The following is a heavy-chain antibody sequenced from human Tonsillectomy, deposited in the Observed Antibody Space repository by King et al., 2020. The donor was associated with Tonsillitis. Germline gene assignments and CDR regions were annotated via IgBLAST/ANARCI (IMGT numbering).Heavy chain of an antibody. CDR3: AHRLAYHDRNYFDY. V-gene: IGHV2-5*02. J-gene: IGHJ4*02. Sequence: TLKESGPTLVKPTQTLTLTCTFSGLSLSTSEEGVGWIRQPPGKALEWLGVIYLDDDKRYSPSLKSRLTITKDTSKNQVVLTMTNMDPVDTGTYYCAHRLAYHDRNYFDYWGQGTLVTVSS. D-gene: IGHD3-22*01. CDR2: IYLDDDK. CDR1: GLSLSTSEEG.